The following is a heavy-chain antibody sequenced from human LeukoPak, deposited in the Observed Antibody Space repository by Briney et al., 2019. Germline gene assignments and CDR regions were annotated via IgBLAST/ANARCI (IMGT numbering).Heavy chain of an antibody. J-gene: IGHJ4*02. CDR1: GYTFTGYY. CDR2: INPNSGGT. CDR3: ARGGDSSGWEFDY. V-gene: IGHV1-2*02. Sequence: GASVKVSCKASGYTFTGYYMHWVRQAPGQGLEWMGWINPNSGGTNYAQKFQGRVTMTRDTSVSTAYMELSRLRSDDTAVYYCARGGDSSGWEFDYWGQGTLVTVSS. D-gene: IGHD6-19*01.